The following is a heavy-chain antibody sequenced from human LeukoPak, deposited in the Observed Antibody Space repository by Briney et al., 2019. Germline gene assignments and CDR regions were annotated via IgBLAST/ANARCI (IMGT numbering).Heavy chain of an antibody. D-gene: IGHD3-22*01. CDR2: INPSVGST. V-gene: IGHV1-46*01. J-gene: IGHJ4*02. CDR1: GYTFTSYY. CDR3: AREAYYHSRCHANDH. Sequence: GASVEVSCKASGYTFTSYYMHWVRQAPGQGLEWMGIINPSVGSTSYAQKFQGRVTMTRDASTSTVYMELSSLRPADTALYYCAREAYYHSRCHANDHWGQGTLVTVSS.